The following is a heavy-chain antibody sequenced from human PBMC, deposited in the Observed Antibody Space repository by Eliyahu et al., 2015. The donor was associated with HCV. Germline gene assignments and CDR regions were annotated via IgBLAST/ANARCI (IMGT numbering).Heavy chain of an antibody. J-gene: IGHJ4*02. CDR3: ARYCSSTTCYTFDY. V-gene: IGHV3-20*04. Sequence: EVQLVESGGGVVRPGGSLRLSCAASGFTFDDYGMSWVRQAPGKGLEWVSNINWNGGNTGYADSVKGRFTISRDNAKNSLYLQMNSLRAEDTALYYCARYCSSTTCYTFDYWGQGTLVTVSS. CDR1: GFTFDDYG. D-gene: IGHD2-2*02. CDR2: INWNGGNT.